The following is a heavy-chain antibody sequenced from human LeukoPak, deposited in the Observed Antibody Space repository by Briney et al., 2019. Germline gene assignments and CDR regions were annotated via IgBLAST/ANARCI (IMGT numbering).Heavy chain of an antibody. Sequence: GESLKISCKGSGYSFISYWIGWVRQMPGKGLEWMGIIYPGDSDTRYSPSFQGQVTISADKSISTAYLQWSSLKASDTAIYYCARHYCSGGSCYYYFDYWGQGTLVTVSS. CDR2: IYPGDSDT. CDR3: ARHYCSGGSCYYYFDY. D-gene: IGHD2-15*01. V-gene: IGHV5-51*01. CDR1: GYSFISYW. J-gene: IGHJ4*02.